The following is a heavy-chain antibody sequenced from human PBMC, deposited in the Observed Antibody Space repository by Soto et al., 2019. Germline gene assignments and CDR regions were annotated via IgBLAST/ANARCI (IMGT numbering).Heavy chain of an antibody. D-gene: IGHD6-13*01. Sequence: SETLSLTCAVYGGSFSGYYWSWIRQPPGKGLEWIGEINHNGSTNYNPSLKGRVTISVDTSKNQFSLKLSSVTAADTAVYYCARGGAAAARIRWFDPWGQGTLVTVSS. V-gene: IGHV4-34*01. CDR2: INHNGST. J-gene: IGHJ5*02. CDR3: ARGGAAAARIRWFDP. CDR1: GGSFSGYY.